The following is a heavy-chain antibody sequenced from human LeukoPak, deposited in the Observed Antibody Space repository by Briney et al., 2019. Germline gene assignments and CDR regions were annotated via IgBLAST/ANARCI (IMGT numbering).Heavy chain of an antibody. CDR2: FNSNTGGT. Sequence: ASVKVSCKASGYTFIHYFIHWVRQAPGQGLEWMGRFNSNTGGTEYTQKFQGRVTMTRDTSITTVYMELSSLTSDDSAVYYCARDLSSTSNWELDYWGQGTLVTVSS. CDR1: GYTFIHYF. V-gene: IGHV1-2*06. D-gene: IGHD7-27*01. J-gene: IGHJ4*02. CDR3: ARDLSSTSNWELDY.